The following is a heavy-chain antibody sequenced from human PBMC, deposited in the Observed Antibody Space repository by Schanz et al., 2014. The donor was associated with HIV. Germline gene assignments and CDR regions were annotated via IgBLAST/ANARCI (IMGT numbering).Heavy chain of an antibody. V-gene: IGHV3-20*04. Sequence: DVQLVSPRVGVVRPGGSLRLPCAASGFTFHNYGMTWVRQGPGKGLEWVSGINWDGGITGYADSVKGRFTISRDNARNSLYLLMNSLTTDDTALYYCARAGWSYRRYYWGPWGQGTLGNVSS. CDR1: GFTFHNYG. CDR2: INWDGGIT. CDR3: ARAGWSYRRYYWGP. D-gene: IGHD3-16*02. J-gene: IGHJ5*02.